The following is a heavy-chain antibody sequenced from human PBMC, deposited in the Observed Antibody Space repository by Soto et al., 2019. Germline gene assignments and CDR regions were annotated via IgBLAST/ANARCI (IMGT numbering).Heavy chain of an antibody. V-gene: IGHV4-30-2*01. Sequence: SETLSLTCAASGGSISSGGYSWSCIRQPPGKGLEWIGYIYHSGSTYYNPSLKSRVTISVDRSKNQFSLKLSSVTAADMVVYYCGRQSMVRGVIWFDPWGQGTLVTVSS. CDR2: IYHSGST. J-gene: IGHJ5*02. CDR1: GGSISSGGYS. D-gene: IGHD3-10*01. CDR3: GRQSMVRGVIWFDP.